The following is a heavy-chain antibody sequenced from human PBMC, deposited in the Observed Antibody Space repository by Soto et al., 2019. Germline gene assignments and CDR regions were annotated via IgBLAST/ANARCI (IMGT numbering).Heavy chain of an antibody. J-gene: IGHJ3*01. D-gene: IGHD6-6*01. CDR1: VFTFSSHG. CDR3: AKDGQYRTDGFDV. CDR2: LSRGGGTT. Sequence: EAQLLASGGDWAQPGGSLRLSCAASVFTFSSHGMSWVRQAPGKGLEWIAGLSRGGGTTYYADSVKGRFTISRDNSKNTLDLIMNSLKVEDTALYYCAKDGQYRTDGFDVWGQGTMVTVSS. V-gene: IGHV3-23*01.